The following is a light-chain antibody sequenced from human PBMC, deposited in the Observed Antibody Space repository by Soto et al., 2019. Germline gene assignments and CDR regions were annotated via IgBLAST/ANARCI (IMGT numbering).Light chain of an antibody. J-gene: IGKJ2*01. CDR1: QSISSY. V-gene: IGKV1-39*01. Sequence: DIQMTQSPSSLSASVGDIVTITCRASQSISSYLNWYQQKPGKAPKLLIYAASSLQSGVPSRFSGSGSGTDFTLTISSLQPEDFTTYYCQQSYSTLQYTFGQGARLEIK. CDR2: AAS. CDR3: QQSYSTLQYT.